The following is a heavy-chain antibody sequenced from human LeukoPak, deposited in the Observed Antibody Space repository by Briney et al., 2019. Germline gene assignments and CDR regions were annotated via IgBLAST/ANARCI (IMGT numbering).Heavy chain of an antibody. D-gene: IGHD3-22*01. CDR2: ISGSGGST. CDR1: GFTFSSYA. V-gene: IGHV3-23*01. J-gene: IGHJ4*02. Sequence: GGSLRLSCAASGFTFSSYAMSWVRQAPGKGLEWVSAISGSGGSTYYADSVKGRFTISRDNSKNTLFLQMTSLKPEDTAVYYCAKKLIGDVDYFDYWGQGTLVTVSS. CDR3: AKKLIGDVDYFDY.